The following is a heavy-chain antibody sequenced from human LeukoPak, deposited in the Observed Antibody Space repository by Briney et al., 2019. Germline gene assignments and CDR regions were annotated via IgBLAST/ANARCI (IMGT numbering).Heavy chain of an antibody. D-gene: IGHD7-27*01. CDR3: ARGRKWGNWFDP. Sequence: ASVKVSCKASGYTFTSYGISWVRQAPGQGLEGMGGIIPIFGTANYAQKFQGRVTITADESTSTAYMELSSLRSEDTAVYYCARGRKWGNWFDPWGQGTLVTVSS. V-gene: IGHV1-69*13. CDR2: IIPIFGTA. J-gene: IGHJ5*02. CDR1: GYTFTSYG.